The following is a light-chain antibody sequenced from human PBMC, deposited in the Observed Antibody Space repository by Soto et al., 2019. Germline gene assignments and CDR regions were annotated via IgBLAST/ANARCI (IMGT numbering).Light chain of an antibody. CDR2: DGS. CDR1: SSDVGNYNL. V-gene: IGLV2-23*01. J-gene: IGLJ2*01. Sequence: QSALTQPASVSGSPGQSITISCTGTSSDVGNYNLVSWYQQHPGQAPKLMIYDGSKRPSGVSTRFSGSKSGNTASLTISGRPPEDEAAYYCCSYAGSGTLLFGGGTKLTVL. CDR3: CSYAGSGTLL.